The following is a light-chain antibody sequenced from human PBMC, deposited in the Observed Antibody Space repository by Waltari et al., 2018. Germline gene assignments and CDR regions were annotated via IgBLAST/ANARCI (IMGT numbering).Light chain of an antibody. V-gene: IGLV2-14*03. CDR1: SNYIAGHAF. J-gene: IGLJ3*02. Sequence: QSALTQPASVSGSPGQSITISCTGTSNYIAGHAFASWYQQHPGQAPKLLIYDVTKRASGISSRFSGSKSGNTASLTISGLQAEDEADYYCFSFTPTSRLAMFAGGTKLTV. CDR3: FSFTPTSRLAM. CDR2: DVT.